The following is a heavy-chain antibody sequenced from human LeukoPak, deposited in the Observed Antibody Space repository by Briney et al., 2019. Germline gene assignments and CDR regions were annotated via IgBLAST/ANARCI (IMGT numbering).Heavy chain of an antibody. CDR1: GGSISSYY. D-gene: IGHD6-19*01. Sequence: SETLSLTCTVSGGSISSYYWSWIRQPPGKGLEWIGEINHSGSTNYNPSLKSRVTISVDTSKNQFSLKLSSVTAADTAVYYCARGCPAVAGTLEGMDVWGQGTTVTVSS. CDR3: ARGCPAVAGTLEGMDV. J-gene: IGHJ6*02. V-gene: IGHV4-34*01. CDR2: INHSGST.